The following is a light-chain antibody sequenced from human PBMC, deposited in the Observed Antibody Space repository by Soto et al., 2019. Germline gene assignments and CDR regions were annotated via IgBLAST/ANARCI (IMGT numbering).Light chain of an antibody. V-gene: IGKV1-13*02. CDR1: QVIRSA. Sequence: AIQLTQSPSSLSASVGDRVTITCRASQVIRSALAWHQQKPGKAPKLLIYDASSLKSGVPSKFSGSGSGTEFTLTISSLQPEDFATYYCQQFNSYPITFGQGTRLEIK. J-gene: IGKJ5*01. CDR2: DAS. CDR3: QQFNSYPIT.